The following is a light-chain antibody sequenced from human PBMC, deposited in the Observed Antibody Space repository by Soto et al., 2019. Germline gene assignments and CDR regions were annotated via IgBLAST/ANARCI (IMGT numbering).Light chain of an antibody. V-gene: IGKV3-11*01. Sequence: VLTQSPATLSLSPGERATLSCRASQSVSSYLAWYQQKPGQAPRLLIYEASNRATGIPDRFSGSGSGTDFTLTISSLEPEDFAVYYCQQRSNGPSYTFGQGTKLEIK. CDR2: EAS. CDR3: QQRSNGPSYT. CDR1: QSVSSY. J-gene: IGKJ2*01.